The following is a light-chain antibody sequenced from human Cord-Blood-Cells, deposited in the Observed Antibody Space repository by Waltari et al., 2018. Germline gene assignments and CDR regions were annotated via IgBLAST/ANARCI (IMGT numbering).Light chain of an antibody. CDR2: GKN. V-gene: IGLV3-19*01. CDR3: NSRDSSGNHVV. J-gene: IGLJ2*01. CDR1: SLRSYY. Sequence: SSELTQDPAVSVALGQTVRITCQGASLRSYYASWYQQKPGQAPVLVIHGKNNRPSGIPDRCAGSSSGNTASLTITGAQAEDEADYYCNSRDSSGNHVVFGGGTKLTVL.